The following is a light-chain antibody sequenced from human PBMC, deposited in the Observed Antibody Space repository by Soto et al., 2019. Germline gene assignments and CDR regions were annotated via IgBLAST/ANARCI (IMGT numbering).Light chain of an antibody. Sequence: QSVLTQPPSASASLGASVTLTCTLSSGYSNYKVDWYQQRQGKGPRFVMRVGTGGIVGSKGDGIPDRFSVFGSGLNRYLTIKNIQEEDESDYHCGADHGSGSNFVLVFGGGTKLTVL. CDR1: SGYSNYK. J-gene: IGLJ2*01. CDR2: VGTGGIVG. CDR3: GADHGSGSNFVLV. V-gene: IGLV9-49*01.